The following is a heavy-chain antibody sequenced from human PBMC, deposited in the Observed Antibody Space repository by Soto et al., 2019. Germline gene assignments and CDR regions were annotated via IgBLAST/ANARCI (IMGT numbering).Heavy chain of an antibody. Sequence: PGGSLRLSCEASGFAFSSYAMSWVRQAPGKGLEWVSAISGRDDNTYYADSVQGRFTISRDNSKNTLYLQMNSLRAEDTAEYYCTKDLYQLLNYGMDLWGQGATVTVSS. D-gene: IGHD2-2*01. J-gene: IGHJ6*02. CDR1: GFAFSSYA. CDR2: ISGRDDNT. V-gene: IGHV3-23*01. CDR3: TKDLYQLLNYGMDL.